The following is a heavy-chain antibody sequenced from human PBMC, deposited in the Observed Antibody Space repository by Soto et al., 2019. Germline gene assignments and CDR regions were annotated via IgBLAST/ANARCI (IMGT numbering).Heavy chain of an antibody. D-gene: IGHD5-12*01. J-gene: IGHJ4*02. CDR1: GYTLTELS. CDR3: ATDRAPRVATIISGFDY. Sequence: ASVKVSCTVSGYTLTELSMHWVRQAPGKGLEWMGGFDPEDGETIYAQKFRGRVTMTEDTSTDTAYMELSSLRSEDTAVYYCATDRAPRVATIISGFDYRGQGTPVTVSS. V-gene: IGHV1-24*01. CDR2: FDPEDGET.